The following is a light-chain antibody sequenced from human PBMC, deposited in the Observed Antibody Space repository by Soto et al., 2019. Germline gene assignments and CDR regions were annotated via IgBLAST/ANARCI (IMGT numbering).Light chain of an antibody. Sequence: EIVLTQSPGALSLSPGERVTLSCRASQSVPSNYLAWYQQTPGQAPRLLIYGASSRSAGIPDRFSGSRSGTDFTLTISRLEPVDFAVYYCQQYGSSPYTFGQGTKLEI. J-gene: IGKJ2*01. CDR1: QSVPSNY. V-gene: IGKV3-20*01. CDR2: GAS. CDR3: QQYGSSPYT.